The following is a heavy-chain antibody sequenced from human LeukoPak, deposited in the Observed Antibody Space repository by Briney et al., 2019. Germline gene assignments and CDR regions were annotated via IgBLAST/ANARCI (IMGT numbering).Heavy chain of an antibody. J-gene: IGHJ4*02. V-gene: IGHV3-48*04. Sequence: GGSLRLSCAASGFTFSSYSMNWVRQAPGKGLEWVSSISSSGSTIYYADSVKGRFTISRDNAKNSLYLQMNSLRAEDTAVYYCAGSKYSSSQDYWGQGTLVTVSS. CDR3: AGSKYSSSQDY. CDR1: GFTFSSYS. D-gene: IGHD6-13*01. CDR2: ISSSGSTI.